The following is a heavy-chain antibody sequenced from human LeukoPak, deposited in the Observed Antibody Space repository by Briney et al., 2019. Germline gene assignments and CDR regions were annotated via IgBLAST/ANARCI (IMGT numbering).Heavy chain of an antibody. CDR3: ARHSPGAGLHPDY. V-gene: IGHV5-51*01. D-gene: IGHD3-10*01. CDR2: IYPGDSDT. Sequence: GESLKISCKGSGYSFTSYWIGWVRQVPGKGLEWMGIIYPGDSDTRYSPSFQGQVTISADKSISTAYLQWSGLKASDTAMYYCARHSPGAGLHPDYWGQGTLVTVSS. CDR1: GYSFTSYW. J-gene: IGHJ4*02.